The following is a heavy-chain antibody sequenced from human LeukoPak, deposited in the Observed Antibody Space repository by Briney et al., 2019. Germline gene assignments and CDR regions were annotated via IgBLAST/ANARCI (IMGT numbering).Heavy chain of an antibody. D-gene: IGHD2-2*02. CDR3: AREYPAAIEDWFDP. J-gene: IGHJ5*02. CDR2: IYTSGST. Sequence: SQTLSLTCTVSGGSISSGSYYWSWIRQPAGKGLEWIGRIYTSGSTNYNPSLRSRVTISVDTSKNQFSLKLSSVTAADTAVYYCAREYPAAIEDWFDPWGQGTLVTVSS. CDR1: GGSISSGSYY. V-gene: IGHV4-61*02.